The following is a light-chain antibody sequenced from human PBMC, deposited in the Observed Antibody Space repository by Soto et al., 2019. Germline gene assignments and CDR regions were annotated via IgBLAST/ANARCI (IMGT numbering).Light chain of an antibody. J-gene: IGLJ1*01. Sequence: QSVLTQPPSVSGAPGQRVTISCTGSSSNIGAGYDVHWYQQLPGTAPKLLIYGNINRPSGVPDRFSGSKSGNTASLTISGLQAEDEADYYCSSNTNNTTYVFGTGTKVTVL. CDR1: SSNIGAGYD. V-gene: IGLV1-40*01. CDR3: SSNTNNTTYV. CDR2: GNI.